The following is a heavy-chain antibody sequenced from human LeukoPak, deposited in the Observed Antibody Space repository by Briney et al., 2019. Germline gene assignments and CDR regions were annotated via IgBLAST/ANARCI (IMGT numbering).Heavy chain of an antibody. Sequence: GGSLRLSCAASGFTFSSYAMSWVRQAPGKGLEWVSLISGSGGSTYYVDSVKGGFTISRDNSKNTLYLQINSLRAEDTAVYYCAKTMVTRDYDAFDIWGQGTMVTVSS. J-gene: IGHJ3*02. CDR3: AKTMVTRDYDAFDI. D-gene: IGHD5-24*01. CDR1: GFTFSSYA. V-gene: IGHV3-23*01. CDR2: ISGSGGST.